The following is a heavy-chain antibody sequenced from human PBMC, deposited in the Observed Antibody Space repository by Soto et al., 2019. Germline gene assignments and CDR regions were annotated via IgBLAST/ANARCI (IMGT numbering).Heavy chain of an antibody. CDR2: IRSKAYGGTT. CDR1: GFTFGDYA. Sequence: GGSLRLSCTASGFTFGDYAMSWFRQAPGKGLEWVGFIRSKAYGGTTEYAASVKGRFTISRDDSKSIAYLQMNSLKTEDTAVYYCTKVTWIQLWDHYYGMDVWGQGTTVTVSS. J-gene: IGHJ6*02. V-gene: IGHV3-49*03. CDR3: TKVTWIQLWDHYYGMDV. D-gene: IGHD5-18*01.